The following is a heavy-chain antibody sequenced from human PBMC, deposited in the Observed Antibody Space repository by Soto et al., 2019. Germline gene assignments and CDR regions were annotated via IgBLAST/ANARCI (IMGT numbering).Heavy chain of an antibody. CDR2: IWYDGTNK. CDR1: GFTFSSYG. CDR3: ASERAGYCSGGSCHNWFDP. D-gene: IGHD2-15*01. J-gene: IGHJ5*02. V-gene: IGHV3-33*01. Sequence: QVQLVESGGGVVQPGRSLRLSCAASGFTFSSYGMHWVRQAPGKGLEWVAVIWYDGTNKYYADSVKGRFTISRDNSKNTLYLQMNILRAEDTAVYYCASERAGYCSGGSCHNWFDPWGQGTLVTVSS.